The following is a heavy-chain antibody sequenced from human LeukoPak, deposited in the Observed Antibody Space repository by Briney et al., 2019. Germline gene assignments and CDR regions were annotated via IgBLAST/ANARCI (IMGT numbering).Heavy chain of an antibody. J-gene: IGHJ4*02. CDR1: GGSFSGYY. CDR2: INHSGST. V-gene: IGHV4-34*01. D-gene: IGHD6-13*01. Sequence: SETLSLTCPVYGGSFSGYYWSCIRQPPGKGLEWIGEINHSGSTNYNPSLKSRVTISVDTSKNQFSLKLSSVTAADTAVYYCATYSSRNLDYWGQGTLVTVSS. CDR3: ATYSSRNLDY.